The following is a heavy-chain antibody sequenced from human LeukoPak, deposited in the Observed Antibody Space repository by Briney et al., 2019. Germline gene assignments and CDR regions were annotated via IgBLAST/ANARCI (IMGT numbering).Heavy chain of an antibody. CDR3: ARVKADYGDYDNAFDI. CDR1: GFTFSSYG. CDR2: ISGSGGST. D-gene: IGHD4-17*01. V-gene: IGHV3-23*01. J-gene: IGHJ3*02. Sequence: GGSLRLSCAASGFTFSSYGMSWVRQAPGKGLEWVSAISGSGGSTYYADSVKGRFTISRDNSKNTLYLQMNSLRAEDTAVYYCARVKADYGDYDNAFDIWGQGTMVTVSS.